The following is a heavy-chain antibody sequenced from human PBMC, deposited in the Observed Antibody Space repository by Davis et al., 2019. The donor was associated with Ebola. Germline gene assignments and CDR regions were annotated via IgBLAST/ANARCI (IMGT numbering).Heavy chain of an antibody. J-gene: IGHJ6*02. CDR2: IWYDGSNK. CDR3: AKDGEYSSSWYDMDYYYGMDV. CDR1: GFTFSSYG. V-gene: IGHV3-30*02. D-gene: IGHD6-13*01. Sequence: GESLKISCAASGFTFSSYGMHWVRQAPGKGLEWVAVIWYDGSNKYYADSVKGRFTISRDNAKNSLYLQMNSLRAEDTAVCYCAKDGEYSSSWYDMDYYYGMDVWGQGTTVTVSS.